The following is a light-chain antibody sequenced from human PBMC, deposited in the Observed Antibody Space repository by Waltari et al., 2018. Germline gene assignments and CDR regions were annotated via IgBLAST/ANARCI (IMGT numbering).Light chain of an antibody. V-gene: IGLV2-23*01. CDR1: SSDVGSHNL. Sequence: QSALTQPASVSGSPGQSITISCTGISSDVGSHNLVAWYQQFPGKAPKVIIYEGRKRPSGVSDRFSVSKSDNTASLTISGLQAEDEADYYCSSYAGGLVFGGGTRLTVL. CDR2: EGR. J-gene: IGLJ3*02. CDR3: SSYAGGLV.